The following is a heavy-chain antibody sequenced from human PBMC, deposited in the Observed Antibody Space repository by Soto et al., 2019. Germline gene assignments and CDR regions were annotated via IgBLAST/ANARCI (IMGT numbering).Heavy chain of an antibody. Sequence: GGSLRLSCAASGFTFSSYSMNWVRQAPGKGLEWVSYISSSSSTIYYADSVKGRFTISRDNAKNSLYLQMNSLRAEDTAVYYCARPTKKGRLPFDYWGQGTLVTVSS. V-gene: IGHV3-48*01. D-gene: IGHD1-1*01. CDR1: GFTFSSYS. CDR3: ARPTKKGRLPFDY. CDR2: ISSSSSTI. J-gene: IGHJ4*02.